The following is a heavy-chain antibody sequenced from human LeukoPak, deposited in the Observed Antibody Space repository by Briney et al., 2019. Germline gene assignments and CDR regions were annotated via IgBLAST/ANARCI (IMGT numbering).Heavy chain of an antibody. Sequence: GASVKVSCKTSGYSFIDYYIHWVRQAPGQGLEWMGWISAYNGNTNYAQKLQGRVTMTTDTSTSTAYMELRSLRSDDTAVYYCARDLVAITPPKYYYYYYMDVWGKGTTVTVSS. V-gene: IGHV1-18*04. CDR2: ISAYNGNT. D-gene: IGHD5-24*01. J-gene: IGHJ6*03. CDR1: GYSFIDYY. CDR3: ARDLVAITPPKYYYYYYMDV.